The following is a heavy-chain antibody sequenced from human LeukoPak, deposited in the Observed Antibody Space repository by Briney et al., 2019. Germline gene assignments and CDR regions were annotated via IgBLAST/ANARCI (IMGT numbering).Heavy chain of an antibody. J-gene: IGHJ6*03. Sequence: GGSLRLSCAASGFTFSSYWMHWVRQAPGKGLVWVSRINSDGSSTSYADSVKGRFTISRDNAKNSLYLQMNSLRAEDTALYYCAKDGGYCSGGSCAYYYYMDVWGKGTTVTISS. CDR1: GFTFSSYW. CDR3: AKDGGYCSGGSCAYYYYMDV. V-gene: IGHV3-74*01. D-gene: IGHD2-15*01. CDR2: INSDGSST.